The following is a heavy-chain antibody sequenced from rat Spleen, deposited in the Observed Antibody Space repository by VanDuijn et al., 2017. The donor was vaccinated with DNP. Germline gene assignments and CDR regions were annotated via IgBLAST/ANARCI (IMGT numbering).Heavy chain of an antibody. CDR2: ISYSGST. Sequence: EVQLQESGPGLVKPSQSLSLTCSVTGYSITSNYWGWIRKFPGDKMEWIGHISYSGSTTYNTSLESRISITRDTSKNQFFLHLNSVTTADTATYYCARQPSGMDYWGQGVMVIVSS. V-gene: IGHV3-1*01. D-gene: IGHD1-4*01. CDR3: ARQPSGMDY. J-gene: IGHJ2*01. CDR1: GYSITSNY.